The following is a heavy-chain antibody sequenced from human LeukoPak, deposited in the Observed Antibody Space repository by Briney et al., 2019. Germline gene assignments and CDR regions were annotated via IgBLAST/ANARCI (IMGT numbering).Heavy chain of an antibody. CDR2: IKSKTDGGTT. Sequence: PGGSLRLSCAASGFTFSNAWMSWVRQAPGKGLEWVGRIKSKTDGGTTDYAAPVKGRFTISRDDSKNTLYLQMNSLKTEDTAVYYCTTPQDIVVVPAAPRGNWNYEDPERLQDGFDYWGQGTLVTVSS. D-gene: IGHD2-2*01. J-gene: IGHJ4*02. V-gene: IGHV3-15*01. CDR3: TTPQDIVVVPAAPRGNWNYEDPERLQDGFDY. CDR1: GFTFSNAW.